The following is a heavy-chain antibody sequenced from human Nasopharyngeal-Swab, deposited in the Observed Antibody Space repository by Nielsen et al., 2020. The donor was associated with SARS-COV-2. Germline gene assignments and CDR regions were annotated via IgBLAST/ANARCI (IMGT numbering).Heavy chain of an antibody. CDR3: AREGFTSGHAGTFDI. Sequence: GESMKISWAASGFTFSSYGMHWVRQAPEKGLEWVAVIASDGSLYAQYGDPVKGRLTISRDDSKNTLDLQMNSLRHEDTAVYYCAREGFTSGHAGTFDIRGQGTMVTVSS. D-gene: IGHD2-2*01. CDR1: GFTFSSYG. J-gene: IGHJ3*02. V-gene: IGHV3-30*03. CDR2: IASDGSLYA.